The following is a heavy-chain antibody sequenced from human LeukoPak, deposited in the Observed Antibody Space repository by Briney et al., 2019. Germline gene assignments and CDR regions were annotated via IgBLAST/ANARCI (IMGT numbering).Heavy chain of an antibody. D-gene: IGHD5-18*01. CDR1: GGSISSYH. V-gene: IGHV4-59*12. J-gene: IGHJ4*02. CDR2: IYYSGST. CDR3: AREWESDTAMVDY. Sequence: SETLSLTCTVSGGSISSYHWSWIRQPPGKGLEWIGSIYYSGSTYYNPSLKSRVTISVDTSKNQFSLKLSSVTAADTAVYYCAREWESDTAMVDYWGQGTLVTVSS.